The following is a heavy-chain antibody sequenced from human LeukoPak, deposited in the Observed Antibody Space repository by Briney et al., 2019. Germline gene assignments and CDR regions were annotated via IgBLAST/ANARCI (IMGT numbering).Heavy chain of an antibody. Sequence: PSETLSLTCTVSGGSISSSSYYWGWIRQPPGKGLEWIGSIYYSGSTYYNPSLKSRVTISVDTSKNQFSLKLSSVTAADTAVYYCARSPGIVGATELDYWGQGTLVTVSS. J-gene: IGHJ4*02. CDR1: GGSISSSSYY. CDR3: ARSPGIVGATELDY. CDR2: IYYSGST. V-gene: IGHV4-39*07. D-gene: IGHD1-26*01.